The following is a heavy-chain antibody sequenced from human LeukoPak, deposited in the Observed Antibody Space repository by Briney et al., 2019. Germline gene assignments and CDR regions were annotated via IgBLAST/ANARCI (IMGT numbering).Heavy chain of an antibody. Sequence: SETLSLTCTVSGGSISSSSYYWGWIRQPPGKGLEWIGSIYYSGSTYYNPSLKSRVTISVDTSKNQFSLKLSSVTAADTAVYYCASPYYDSSGYDGYWGRGTLVTVSS. CDR3: ASPYYDSSGYDGY. J-gene: IGHJ4*02. CDR2: IYYSGST. V-gene: IGHV4-39*01. D-gene: IGHD3-22*01. CDR1: GGSISSSSYY.